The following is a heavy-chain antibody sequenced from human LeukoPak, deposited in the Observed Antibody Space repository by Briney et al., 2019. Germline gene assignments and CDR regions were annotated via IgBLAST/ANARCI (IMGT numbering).Heavy chain of an antibody. D-gene: IGHD4-17*01. CDR2: ISGSGGST. CDR3: AKDRESLRLNWFDP. CDR1: GFSVTNYY. Sequence: HAGGSLRLSCAVSGFSVTNYYMSWVRQAPGKGLEWVSAISGSGGSTYYADSVKGRFTISRDNSKNTLYLQMNSLRAEDTAVYYCAKDRESLRLNWFDPWGQGTLVTVSS. J-gene: IGHJ5*02. V-gene: IGHV3-23*01.